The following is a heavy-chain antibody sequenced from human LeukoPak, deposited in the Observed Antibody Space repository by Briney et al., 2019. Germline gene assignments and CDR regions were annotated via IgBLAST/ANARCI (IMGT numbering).Heavy chain of an antibody. V-gene: IGHV4-34*01. CDR3: ARGLWMATAY. Sequence: SETLSLTCAVYGGSFSGYYWSWIRQPPGKGLEWIGEINHSGSTNYNPSLKSRVTISVDTSKNQFSLKLSSVTAADTAVYYCARGLWMATAYWGQGTLVTVSS. CDR2: INHSGST. J-gene: IGHJ4*02. CDR1: GGSFSGYY. D-gene: IGHD5-24*01.